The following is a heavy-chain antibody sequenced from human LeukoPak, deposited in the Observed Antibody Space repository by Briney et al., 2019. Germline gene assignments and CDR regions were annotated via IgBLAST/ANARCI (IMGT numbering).Heavy chain of an antibody. J-gene: IGHJ6*03. V-gene: IGHV3-66*01. Sequence: PGGSLRLSCAASGFTVSSNYMSWVRQAPGKGLEWVSVIYSGGSTYYADPVKGRFTISRDNSKNTLYLQMNSLRAEDTAVYYCARDGGSYCGGDCYSSYYYYYYYMDVWGKGTTVTVSS. CDR2: IYSGGST. CDR3: ARDGGSYCGGDCYSSYYYYYYYMDV. CDR1: GFTVSSNY. D-gene: IGHD2-21*02.